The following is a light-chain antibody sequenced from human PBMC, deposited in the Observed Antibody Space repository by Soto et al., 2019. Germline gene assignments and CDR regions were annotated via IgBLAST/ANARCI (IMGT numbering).Light chain of an antibody. CDR2: KAS. V-gene: IGKV1-5*03. CDR3: QQYNGYWT. J-gene: IGKJ1*01. CDR1: QSISSW. Sequence: DIPMTQSPATLSASVGDRVTITCRTSQSISSWLAWFQQKPGKAPKLLIYKASNLESGVPSRFSGSGSGTEFTLTISSLQPDDFATYYCQQYNGYWTFGQGTKVEIK.